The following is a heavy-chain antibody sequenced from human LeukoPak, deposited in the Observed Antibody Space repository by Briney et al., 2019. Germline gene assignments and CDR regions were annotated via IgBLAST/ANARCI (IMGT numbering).Heavy chain of an antibody. V-gene: IGHV4-34*01. D-gene: IGHD2-15*01. J-gene: IGHJ4*02. CDR2: INHSGST. Sequence: PSETLSLTCAVYGGSFSGYYWNWIRQPSGKGLEWIGEINHSGSTNYNPSLKSRVTISVDTSKNQFSLKLSSVTAADTAVYYCARGSGHCSGGSCYGDYWGQGTLVTVSS. CDR3: ARGSGHCSGGSCYGDY. CDR1: GGSFSGYY.